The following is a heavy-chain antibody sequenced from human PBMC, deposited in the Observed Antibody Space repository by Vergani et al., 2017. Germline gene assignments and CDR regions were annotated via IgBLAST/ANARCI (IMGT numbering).Heavy chain of an antibody. V-gene: IGHV5-51*01. CDR2: IHPADSDT. J-gene: IGHJ4*02. CDR1: GYSFTNYW. Sequence: EVQLVQSGAEVKKPGESLKISCQISGYSFTNYWIGWVRQMPGKGLEGMGIIHPADSDTRYSPSFQGQVTISVDKSISTAYLQRSSLRASDSAMYYCARLYGRDSSGSKYFDPWGQGTLVTVSS. D-gene: IGHD3-22*01. CDR3: ARLYGRDSSGSKYFDP.